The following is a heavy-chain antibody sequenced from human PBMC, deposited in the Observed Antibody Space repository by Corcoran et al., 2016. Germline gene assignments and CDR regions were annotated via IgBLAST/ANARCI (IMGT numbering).Heavy chain of an antibody. D-gene: IGHD1-7*01. V-gene: IGHV2-26*01. CDR3: ARSPGLTGTTSPYYYYYGMDV. CDR2: IFSNDEK. Sequence: QVTLKESGPVLVKPTETLTLTCTVSGFSLSNARMGVSWIRQPPGKALEWLAHIFSNDEKSYSTSLKSRLTISKDTSKSQVVLTMTNMDPVDTATYYCARSPGLTGTTSPYYYYYGMDVWGQGTTVTVSS. CDR1: GFSLSNARMG. J-gene: IGHJ6*02.